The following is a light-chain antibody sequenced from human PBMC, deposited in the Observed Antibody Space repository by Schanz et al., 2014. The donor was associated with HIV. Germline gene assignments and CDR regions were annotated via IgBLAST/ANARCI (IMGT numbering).Light chain of an antibody. CDR3: QQYDKYSYS. CDR1: QDIRND. CDR2: AAS. J-gene: IGKJ2*03. V-gene: IGKV1-17*01. Sequence: IQMTQSPSSLSASVGDRVTITCRASQDIRNDLGWYQQKPGKAPKLLIYAASSLQSGVPSRFSGSGSGTEFTLTISSLQPDDFATYYCQQYDKYSYSFGQGTKVEIK.